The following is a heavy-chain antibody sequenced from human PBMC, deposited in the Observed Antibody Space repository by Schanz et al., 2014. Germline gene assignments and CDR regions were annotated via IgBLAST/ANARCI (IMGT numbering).Heavy chain of an antibody. J-gene: IGHJ6*03. V-gene: IGHV3-23*04. Sequence: VQLVESGGGLVKPGGSLRLSCAASGFTFSSYAMSWVRQAPGKGLEWVSAISGSGGSTYYADSVKGRFTISRDNSKNTLYLQMKSLRAEDTAVYYCARVKYCTITRCYRTETEGIYYMDVWGKGTTVIVSS. CDR2: ISGSGGST. CDR1: GFTFSSYA. CDR3: ARVKYCTITRCYRTETEGIYYMDV. D-gene: IGHD2-2*01.